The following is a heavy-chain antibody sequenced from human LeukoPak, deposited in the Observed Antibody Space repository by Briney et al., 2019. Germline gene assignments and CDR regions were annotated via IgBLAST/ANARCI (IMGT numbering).Heavy chain of an antibody. CDR2: INPSGGST. V-gene: IGHV1-46*01. CDR3: ARANSGADAFDI. J-gene: IGHJ3*02. CDR1: GYTFTSYY. D-gene: IGHD2-15*01. Sequence: GASVKDSCKASGYTFTSYYMHWVGQAPGQGLEWMGIINPSGGSTSYAQKFQGRVTMTRDTSTSTVYMELSSLRSEDTAVYYCARANSGADAFDIWGQGTMVTVSS.